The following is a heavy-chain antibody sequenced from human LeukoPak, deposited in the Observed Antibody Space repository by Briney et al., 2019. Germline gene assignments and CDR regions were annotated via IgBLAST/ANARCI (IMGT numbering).Heavy chain of an antibody. CDR1: GGSISSGSYY. CDR3: ARVGAAAGTVEYNWFDP. CDR2: IYTSGST. J-gene: IGHJ5*02. Sequence: SETLSLTCTVSGGSISSGSYYWNWIRQPAGKGLKWIGRIYTSGSTNYNPSLKSRVTISVDTSKNQFSLKLSSVTAADTAVYYCARVGAAAGTVEYNWFDPWGQGTLVTVSS. V-gene: IGHV4-61*02. D-gene: IGHD6-13*01.